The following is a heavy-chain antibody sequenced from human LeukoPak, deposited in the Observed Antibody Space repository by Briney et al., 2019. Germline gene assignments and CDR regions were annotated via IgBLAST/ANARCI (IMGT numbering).Heavy chain of an antibody. J-gene: IGHJ5*02. CDR1: GFTFTGYY. CDR3: ARGDYYGSPKVVAA. V-gene: IGHV1-2*02. CDR2: INPNSGDT. Sequence: ASVKVFCKASGFTFTGYYMHWVRQAPGQGLEWMGWINPNSGDTNYAQKFQDRVTMTRDTSISTAYIELNLLRSDDTAVYYCARGDYYGSPKVVAAWGQGTLVTVSS. D-gene: IGHD3-10*01.